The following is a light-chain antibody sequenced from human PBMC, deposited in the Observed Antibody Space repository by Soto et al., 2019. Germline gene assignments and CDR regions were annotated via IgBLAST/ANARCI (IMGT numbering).Light chain of an antibody. CDR3: SSYAATSDLLYV. CDR2: EVS. V-gene: IGLV2-8*01. J-gene: IGLJ1*01. CDR1: SSDIGAYNY. Sequence: QSVLTQPPSASGSPGQSVTISCTGTSSDIGAYNYVSWYQQHPGKAPRLLIYEVSQRPSGVPDRFSGSKSANMASLTVSGLQPEDEADYYCSSYAATSDLLYVFGTGTKLTVL.